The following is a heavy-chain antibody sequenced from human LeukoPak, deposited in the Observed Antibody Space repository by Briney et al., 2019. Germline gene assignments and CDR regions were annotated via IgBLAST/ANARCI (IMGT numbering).Heavy chain of an antibody. CDR1: GFTFSSYS. J-gene: IGHJ4*02. V-gene: IGHV3-48*01. CDR2: ISSSSSTI. Sequence: AGGSLRLSCAASGFTFSSYSMNWVRQAPGKGLEWVSYISSSSSTIYYADSVKGRFTISRDNAKNSLYLQMNSLRAEDTAVYYCARASRVVPAAIDVHYFDYWGQGTLVTVSS. D-gene: IGHD2-2*01. CDR3: ARASRVVPAAIDVHYFDY.